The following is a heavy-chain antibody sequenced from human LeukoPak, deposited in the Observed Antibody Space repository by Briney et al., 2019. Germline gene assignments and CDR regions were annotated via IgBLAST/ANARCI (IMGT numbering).Heavy chain of an antibody. CDR2: IYYSGST. CDR3: ARQNWCGGDCYSDFDY. CDR1: SGSISSYY. D-gene: IGHD2-21*02. J-gene: IGHJ4*02. Sequence: SETLSLSCTVSSGSISSYYWSWIRQPPGKGLEWIGYIYYSGSTNYNPSLKSRVTISVDTSKNQFSLKLSSVTAADTAVYYCARQNWCGGDCYSDFDYWGQGTLVTVSS. V-gene: IGHV4-59*08.